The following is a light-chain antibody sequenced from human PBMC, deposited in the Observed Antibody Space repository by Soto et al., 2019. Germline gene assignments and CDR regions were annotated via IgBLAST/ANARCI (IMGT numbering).Light chain of an antibody. V-gene: IGLV4-60*02. CDR2: LEGSGSY. CDR3: ETWESDTRV. CDR1: SGHSSYI. Sequence: QSVLTQSSSASASLGSSVKLTCTLSSGHSSYIIAWHQQQPGKAPRYLMKLEGSGSYNKGSGVPDRFSGSGSGADRYLTISNLQFEDEAEYYCETWESDTRVFGGGTKPTVL. J-gene: IGLJ3*02.